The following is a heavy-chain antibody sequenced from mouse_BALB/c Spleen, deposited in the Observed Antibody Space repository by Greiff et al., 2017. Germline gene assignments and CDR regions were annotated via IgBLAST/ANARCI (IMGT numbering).Heavy chain of an antibody. Sequence: VQLQQSGTVLARPGASVKMSCKASGYSFTSYWMHWVKQRPGQGLEWIGAIYPGNSDTSYNQKFKGKAKLTAVTSASTAYMELSSLTNEDSAVYYCTGDYDDYFDYWGQGTTLTVSS. V-gene: IGHV1-5*01. J-gene: IGHJ2*01. D-gene: IGHD2-4*01. CDR2: IYPGNSDT. CDR1: GYSFTSYW. CDR3: TGDYDDYFDY.